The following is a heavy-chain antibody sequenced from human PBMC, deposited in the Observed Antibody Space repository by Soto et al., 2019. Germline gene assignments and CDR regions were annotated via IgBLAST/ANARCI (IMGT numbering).Heavy chain of an antibody. CDR2: VSGSGDYT. V-gene: IGHV3-23*01. CDR3: AKSYYDFRYGVDV. Sequence: EVQLLESGGGLVQPGGSLRLSCAASGFTFITYAMTWVRQAPWKGLEWVSTVSGSGDYTYYADSVKGRCTIFRDNSKNILHLQMNSLRAEDTAVYYCAKSYYDFRYGVDVWGQGTTVTVSS. D-gene: IGHD3-3*01. J-gene: IGHJ6*02. CDR1: GFTFITYA.